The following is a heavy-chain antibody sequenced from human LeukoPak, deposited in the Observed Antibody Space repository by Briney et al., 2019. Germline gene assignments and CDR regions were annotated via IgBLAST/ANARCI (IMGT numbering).Heavy chain of an antibody. CDR1: GFTFSSYA. Sequence: PGGSLRLSCAASGFTFSSYAMSWVRQAPGKGLEWVSAISGSGGSTYHADSVKGRFTISRDNSKNTLYLQMNSLRAEDTAVYYCAKGLRYFDWFYFDYWGQGTLVTVSS. CDR2: ISGSGGST. V-gene: IGHV3-23*01. D-gene: IGHD3-9*01. CDR3: AKGLRYFDWFYFDY. J-gene: IGHJ4*02.